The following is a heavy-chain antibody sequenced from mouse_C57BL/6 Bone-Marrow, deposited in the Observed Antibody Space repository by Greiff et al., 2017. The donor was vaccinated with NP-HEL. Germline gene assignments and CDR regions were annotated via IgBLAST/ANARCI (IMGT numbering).Heavy chain of an antibody. J-gene: IGHJ1*03. CDR1: GFTFSDYG. Sequence: EVQVVESGGGLVKPGGSLKLSCAASGFTFSDYGMHWVRQAPEKGLEWVAYISSGSSTIYYADTVKGRFTISRDNAKNTLFLQMTSLRSEDTAMYYCARVYGSNYWYFDVWGTGTTVTVSS. CDR2: ISSGSSTI. D-gene: IGHD1-1*01. V-gene: IGHV5-17*01. CDR3: ARVYGSNYWYFDV.